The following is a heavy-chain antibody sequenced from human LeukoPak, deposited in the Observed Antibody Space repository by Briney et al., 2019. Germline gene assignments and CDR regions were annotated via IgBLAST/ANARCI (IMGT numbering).Heavy chain of an antibody. J-gene: IGHJ4*02. Sequence: PSETLSLTCTVSGGSISNYYWSWIRQPPGKGLEWIGYMYYSGNTNYNPSLKSRVTISVDTSKNHFSLRLSSVTAADTAVYYCARGLGYRYDYWGRGTLVTVSS. CDR3: ARGLGYRYDY. D-gene: IGHD5-12*01. V-gene: IGHV4-59*01. CDR2: MYYSGNT. CDR1: GGSISNYY.